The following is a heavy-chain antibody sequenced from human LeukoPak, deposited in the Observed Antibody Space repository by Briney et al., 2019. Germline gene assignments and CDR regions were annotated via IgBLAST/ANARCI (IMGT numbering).Heavy chain of an antibody. J-gene: IGHJ4*02. CDR1: GITFSNYW. CDR3: VRDYCSSGTCYGFD. D-gene: IGHD2-15*01. Sequence: PGGSLRLSCAVSGITFSNYWMNWVRQAPGKGLEWVSSISSTDSYIFYADSVKGRFTISRDNAKNSLYLQMNSLRAEDTAMYYCVRDYCSSGTCYGFDWGQGTLVTVSS. V-gene: IGHV3-21*01. CDR2: ISSTDSYI.